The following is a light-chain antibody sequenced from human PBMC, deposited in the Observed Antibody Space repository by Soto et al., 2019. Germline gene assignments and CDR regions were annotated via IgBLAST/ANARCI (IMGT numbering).Light chain of an antibody. CDR3: ISYTSSSTLVV. V-gene: IGLV2-14*01. Sequence: QSALTQPASVSGSPGQSITISCTGTSSDVGGYNYVSWYQQHPGRAPIVMIYDVSNRPSGVSNRFSGSKSGNTASLTISGLQADDEADYYCISYTSSSTLVVFGGGTKLTVL. CDR2: DVS. CDR1: SSDVGGYNY. J-gene: IGLJ2*01.